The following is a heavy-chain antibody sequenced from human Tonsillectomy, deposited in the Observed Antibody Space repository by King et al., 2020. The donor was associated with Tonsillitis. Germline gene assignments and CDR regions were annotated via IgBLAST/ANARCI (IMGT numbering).Heavy chain of an antibody. CDR1: GFTVSSNY. CDR3: ARDQGIAVAGPLDY. V-gene: IGHV3-66*01. Sequence: VQLVESGGGLVQPGGSLRLSYAASGFTVSSNYMSWVRQAPGKGLEWVSVISDGGTTNYADSVKGRFIISRDISKNTVNLQMNSLRAEDTAVYYCARDQGIAVAGPLDYWGQGTLVTVSS. D-gene: IGHD6-19*01. CDR2: ISDGGTT. J-gene: IGHJ4*01.